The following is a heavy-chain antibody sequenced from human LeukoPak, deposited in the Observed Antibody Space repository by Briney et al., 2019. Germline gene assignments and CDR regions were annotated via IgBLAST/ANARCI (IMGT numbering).Heavy chain of an antibody. CDR1: GFTFNSYC. Sequence: GGSLRLSCAASGFTFNSYCMHWVRQAPGKGLVWVSRINSDGSSTRYADSEKGRSTISRDNAKHTLYLQMSSLRAEDTAVYYCARDTGWSRFDPWGQGTLVTVSS. V-gene: IGHV3-74*01. CDR3: ARDTGWSRFDP. CDR2: INSDGSST. J-gene: IGHJ5*02. D-gene: IGHD6-19*01.